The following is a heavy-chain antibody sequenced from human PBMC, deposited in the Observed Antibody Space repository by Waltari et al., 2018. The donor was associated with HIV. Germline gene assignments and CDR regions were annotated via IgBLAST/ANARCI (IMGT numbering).Heavy chain of an antibody. D-gene: IGHD4-17*01. Sequence: EVQLVESGGGLVQPGGSMRLACAASGFTFSSYEMNWVRQAPGKGLEWVSYISSSGSTIYYAESVKGRFTISKDNAKNSLYLQMNSLRAEDTAVYYCARRDYADYWGQGTLVTVSS. CDR2: ISSSGSTI. CDR1: GFTFSSYE. CDR3: ARRDYADY. J-gene: IGHJ4*02. V-gene: IGHV3-48*03.